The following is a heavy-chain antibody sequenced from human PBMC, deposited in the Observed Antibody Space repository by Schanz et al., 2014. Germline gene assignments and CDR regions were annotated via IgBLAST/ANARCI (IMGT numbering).Heavy chain of an antibody. CDR2: ISNTGTFI. CDR1: GFTFSDHY. Sequence: VYLVESGGDLVQPGKSLRLSCAASGFTFSDHYMAWIRQAPGKGLEWVSIISNTGTFIYYADSVRGRFVISRDNAKSSLFLQMKGLRAEDTAVYYCVRDAYLQIRGTVFDSWGPGNLVTVSS. CDR3: VRDAYLQIRGTVFDS. D-gene: IGHD1-1*01. J-gene: IGHJ4*02. V-gene: IGHV3-11*01.